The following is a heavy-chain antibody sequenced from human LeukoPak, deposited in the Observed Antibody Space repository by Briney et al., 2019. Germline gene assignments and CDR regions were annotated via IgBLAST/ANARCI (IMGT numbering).Heavy chain of an antibody. CDR1: GFTFSTYA. D-gene: IGHD2/OR15-2a*01. CDR2: ISGSGANT. J-gene: IGHJ4*02. CDR3: ARGLYYFDY. Sequence: GGSLRLSCAAPGFTFSTYAMSWVRQAPGKGLEWVSTISGSGANTYYADSVRGRFTISRDNSKNTLYLQMNSLRDEDTAVYYCARGLYYFDYWGQGALVTVSS. V-gene: IGHV3-23*01.